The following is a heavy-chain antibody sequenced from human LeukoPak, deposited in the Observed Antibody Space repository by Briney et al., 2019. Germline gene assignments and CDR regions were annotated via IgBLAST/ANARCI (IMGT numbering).Heavy chain of an antibody. J-gene: IGHJ4*02. V-gene: IGHV3-21*01. CDR3: AREVPVVVPAAPDH. CDR2: ISSSSSYI. Sequence: GGSLRLSCAASGFTFSSYSMNWVRQAPGKGLEWVSSISSSSSYIYYADSVKGRFTISRDNAKNSLYLQMNSLGAEDTAVYYCAREVPVVVPAAPDHWGQGTLVTVSS. CDR1: GFTFSSYS. D-gene: IGHD2-2*01.